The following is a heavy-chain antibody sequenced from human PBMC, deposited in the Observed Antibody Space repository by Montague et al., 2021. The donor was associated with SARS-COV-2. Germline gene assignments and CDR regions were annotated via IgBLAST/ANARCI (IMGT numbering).Heavy chain of an antibody. CDR2: IYYSGST. CDR1: GGSISSSSYY. V-gene: IGHV4-39*07. Sequence: SETLSLTCTVSGGSISSSSYYWSWIRQPPGKELKWMMSIYYSGSTYYNPATRVRVTISIYTSKNQFSLKLSSVTAADTSVYDCASDPLRVITIFGVVIGYGLDVWGQGTTVIVSS. J-gene: IGHJ6*02. D-gene: IGHD3-3*01. CDR3: ASDPLRVITIFGVVIGYGLDV.